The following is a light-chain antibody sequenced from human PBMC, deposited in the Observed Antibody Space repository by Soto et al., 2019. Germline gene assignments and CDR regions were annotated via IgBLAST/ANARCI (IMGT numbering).Light chain of an antibody. CDR3: PSDSSIRSDDV. Sequence: QSVLTQPPSVSAAPGQRVTISCSGSSSNIGANYEVHWHQQLPGTAPKLLNYGYTKRPSCVHDRFSCTKSGTAAPLTITGLHAEDEADYCGPSDSSIRSDDVFGAGTKLTVL. J-gene: IGLJ1*01. V-gene: IGLV1-40*01. CDR1: SSNIGANYE. CDR2: GYT.